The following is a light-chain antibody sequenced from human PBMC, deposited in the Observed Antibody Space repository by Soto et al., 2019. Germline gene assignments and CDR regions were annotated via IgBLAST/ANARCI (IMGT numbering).Light chain of an antibody. J-gene: IGKJ1*01. CDR3: QQYGSSPWT. V-gene: IGKV3-20*01. Sequence: VFTQSPSTLALSPGERATLSCRASQSVSSYLAWYQQKPGQAPRLLISDASNRATGIPVRFSGSGSGTDFTLTISRLEPEDFAVYYCQQYGSSPWTFGQGTKVDI. CDR2: DAS. CDR1: QSVSSY.